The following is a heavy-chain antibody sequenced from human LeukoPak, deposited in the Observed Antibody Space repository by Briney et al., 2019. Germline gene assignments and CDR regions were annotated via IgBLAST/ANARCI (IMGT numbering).Heavy chain of an antibody. CDR2: INSDGSST. V-gene: IGHV3-74*01. CDR3: AREDPVSGWFDP. Sequence: GGSLRLSCAASGFTFSSYWMHWVRQAPGKGLVWVSRINSDGSSTSYAGSVKGRFTISRDSAKNTLYLQMNSLRAEDTAVYYCAREDPVSGWFDPWGQGTLVTVSS. J-gene: IGHJ5*02. CDR1: GFTFSSYW.